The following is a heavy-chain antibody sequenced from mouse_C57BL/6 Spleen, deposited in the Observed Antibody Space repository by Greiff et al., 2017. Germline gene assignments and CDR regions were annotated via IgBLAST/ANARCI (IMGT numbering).Heavy chain of an antibody. CDR2: IDPETGGT. V-gene: IGHV1-15*01. D-gene: IGHD3-2*02. J-gene: IGHJ2*01. Sequence: QVQLQQSGAELVRPGASVTLSCKASGYTFTDYEMHWVKQTPLHGLEWIGAIDPETGGTAYNQKFKGKAILTADKSSSTAYMELRSLTSEDSAVYYCTRYSSSGFDYWGQGTTLTVSS. CDR3: TRYSSSGFDY. CDR1: GYTFTDYE.